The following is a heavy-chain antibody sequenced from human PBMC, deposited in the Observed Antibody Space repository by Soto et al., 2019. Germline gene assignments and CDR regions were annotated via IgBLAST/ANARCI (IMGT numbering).Heavy chain of an antibody. CDR3: ARPYYYDSSGYCFDP. CDR2: ISSDGSKT. V-gene: IGHV3-30*03. D-gene: IGHD3-22*01. J-gene: IGHJ5*02. CDR1: GFTLRSYV. Sequence: PGGSLRLSCVASGFTLRSYVMHWVRQAPGRGLEWIAVISSDGSKTFYADSVKGRFTISRDNSKNTLYLQMNSLRAEDTAVYYCARPYYYDSSGYCFDPWGQGTLVTVSS.